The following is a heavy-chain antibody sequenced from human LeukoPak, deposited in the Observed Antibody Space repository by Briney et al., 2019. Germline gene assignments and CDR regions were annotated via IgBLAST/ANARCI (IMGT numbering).Heavy chain of an antibody. J-gene: IGHJ4*02. Sequence: GGSLRLSCAASGFTFSSYAMHWVRQAPGKGLEYVSAISSNGGSTYYANSVKGRFTISRDNSKNTLYLQMGSLRAEDMAVYYCARDENSSGLVHWGQGTLVTVSS. D-gene: IGHD6-19*01. V-gene: IGHV3-64*01. CDR1: GFTFSSYA. CDR2: ISSNGGST. CDR3: ARDENSSGLVH.